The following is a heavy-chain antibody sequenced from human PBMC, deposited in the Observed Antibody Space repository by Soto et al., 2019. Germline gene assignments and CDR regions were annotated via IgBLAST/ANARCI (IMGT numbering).Heavy chain of an antibody. D-gene: IGHD3-10*01. CDR1: GYNFKVYG. J-gene: IGHJ5*02. Sequence: ASVKVSCKASGYNFKVYGISWVRQTPGQGLEWMGWINVHDGNTNFGERFKGRITLTTDKSTDTAYMELWSLRSDDTAMYYCARAEYGENNWLDPWGQGTEGTVS. CDR2: INVHDGNT. V-gene: IGHV1-18*01. CDR3: ARAEYGENNWLDP.